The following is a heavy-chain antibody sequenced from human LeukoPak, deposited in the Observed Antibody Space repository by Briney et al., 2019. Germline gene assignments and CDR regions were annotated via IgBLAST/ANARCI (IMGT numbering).Heavy chain of an antibody. D-gene: IGHD5-18*01. CDR2: ISSSSSYI. J-gene: IGHJ4*02. CDR1: GFTFSRYS. CDR3: AREGYSHGVDY. Sequence: KPGGSLRLSCAASGFTFSRYSMNWVRQAPGGGREWVSSISSSSSYIYYADSVKGRFTISRDNAKNSLYLQMNSPREEDTAVYYCAREGYSHGVDYSPQRTAVTVSS. V-gene: IGHV3-21*01.